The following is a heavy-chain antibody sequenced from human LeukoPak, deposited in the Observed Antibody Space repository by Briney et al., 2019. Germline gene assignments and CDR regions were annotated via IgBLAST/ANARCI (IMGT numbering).Heavy chain of an antibody. CDR1: GFTFSSYT. D-gene: IGHD7-27*01. V-gene: IGHV3-23*01. CDR3: AKDGGLWVSAHWGDS. Sequence: GGSLRLSRAASGFTFSSYTMSWVRQAPGKGLEWVSNITTSDGNTYYADFVKGRFTVSRDNSKNTLFLQMNSLRAEDTAVYYCAKDGGLWVSAHWGDSWGRGTLVTVSS. CDR2: ITTSDGNT. J-gene: IGHJ4*02.